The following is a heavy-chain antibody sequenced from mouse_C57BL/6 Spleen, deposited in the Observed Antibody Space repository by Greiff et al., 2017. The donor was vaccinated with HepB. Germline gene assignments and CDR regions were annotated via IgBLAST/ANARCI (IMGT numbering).Heavy chain of an antibody. Sequence: QVQLQQSGPELVKPGASVKISCKASGYAFSSSWMNWVKQRPGKGLEWIGRIYPGDGDTNYNGKFKGKATLTADKSSSTAYMQRSSLTSEDSAVYCCAPTTVVARGYDYAMDYWGQGTSVTVSS. CDR1: GYAFSSSW. J-gene: IGHJ4*01. CDR2: IYPGDGDT. CDR3: APTTVVARGYDYAMDY. D-gene: IGHD1-1*01. V-gene: IGHV1-82*01.